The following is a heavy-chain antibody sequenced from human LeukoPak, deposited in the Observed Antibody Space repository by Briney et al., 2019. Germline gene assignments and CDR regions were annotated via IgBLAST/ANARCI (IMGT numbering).Heavy chain of an antibody. Sequence: SETLSLTCTVSGGSISSSSYYWGWIRQPPGKGLEWIGSIYYSGSTYYNPSLKSRVTISVDTSKNQFSLKLSSVTAADTAVYYCARHKVAGNLDYWVQGTLVTVSS. CDR1: GGSISSSSYY. D-gene: IGHD6-19*01. CDR2: IYYSGST. CDR3: ARHKVAGNLDY. J-gene: IGHJ4*02. V-gene: IGHV4-39*01.